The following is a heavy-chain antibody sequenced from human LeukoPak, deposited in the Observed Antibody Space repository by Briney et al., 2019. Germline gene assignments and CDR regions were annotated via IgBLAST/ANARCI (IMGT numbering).Heavy chain of an antibody. J-gene: IGHJ5*02. Sequence: PGGSLRLSCAASGFTFSSYSMNWVRQAPGKGLEWVSGIYGSDDKTVYGDAVKGRFTISRDNSKNTLYLQMNSLRADDTAVYYCAKTQGYYDAWGQGALVTVSS. CDR1: GFTFSSYS. V-gene: IGHV3-23*01. CDR3: AKTQGYYDA. D-gene: IGHD2-15*01. CDR2: IYGSDDKT.